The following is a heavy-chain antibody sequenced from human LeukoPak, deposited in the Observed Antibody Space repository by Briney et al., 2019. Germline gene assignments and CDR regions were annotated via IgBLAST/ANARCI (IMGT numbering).Heavy chain of an antibody. D-gene: IGHD2-8*01. CDR3: AREYEGGVDY. J-gene: IGHJ4*02. Sequence: GGSLRLSCAASGFTFSSYEMNWVRQAPGKGLEWVSYISSSGSTIYYADSVKGRFSISRDNAKNSLYLQMNSLRVEDTVVYYCAREYEGGVDYWGRGTLVTVSS. V-gene: IGHV3-48*03. CDR1: GFTFSSYE. CDR2: ISSSGSTI.